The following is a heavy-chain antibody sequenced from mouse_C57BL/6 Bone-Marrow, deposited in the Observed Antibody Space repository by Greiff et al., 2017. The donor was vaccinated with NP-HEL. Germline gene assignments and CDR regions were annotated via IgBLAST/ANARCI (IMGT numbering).Heavy chain of an antibody. J-gene: IGHJ4*01. Sequence: VQLQQPGAELVKPGASVKLSCKASGYTFTSYWMHWVKQRPGQGLEWIGMIHPNSGSTNYNEKFKSKATLTVDKSSSTAYMQLSSLTSEDSAVYYCASLIYYYGSSYFYYAMDYWGQGTSVTVSS. CDR2: IHPNSGST. D-gene: IGHD1-1*01. CDR1: GYTFTSYW. V-gene: IGHV1-64*01. CDR3: ASLIYYYGSSYFYYAMDY.